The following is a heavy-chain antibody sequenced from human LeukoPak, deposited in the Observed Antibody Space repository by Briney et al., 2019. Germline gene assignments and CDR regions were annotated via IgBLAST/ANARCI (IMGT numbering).Heavy chain of an antibody. V-gene: IGHV3-48*03. CDR1: GFTFSSYE. CDR3: AMGERYDILTGYYIGGFDY. J-gene: IGHJ4*02. D-gene: IGHD3-9*01. Sequence: GGSLRLSCAASGFTFSSYEMNWVRQAPGKGLEWVSYISSSGSTIYYADSVKGRFTISRDNAKNTLYLQMNSLRAEDTAVYYCAMGERYDILTGYYIGGFDYWGQGTLVTVSS. CDR2: ISSSGSTI.